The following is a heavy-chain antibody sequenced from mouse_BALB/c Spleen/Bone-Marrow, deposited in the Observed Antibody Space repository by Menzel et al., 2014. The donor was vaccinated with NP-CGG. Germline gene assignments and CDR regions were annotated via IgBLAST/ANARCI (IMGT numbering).Heavy chain of an antibody. V-gene: IGHV1-84*02. CDR2: IYPGSGTT. CDR1: GYTFNDYY. Sequence: VQLQQSGPELVKPGASVKISCKASGYTFNDYYINWVKQKPGQGLEWIGWIYPGSGTTKYNENFKGKATLTVDTSSSTAYIQLSSLTSEDTAVHFCARDYGYVDAMNYWGQGTSVTVSS. D-gene: IGHD1-2*01. CDR3: ARDYGYVDAMNY. J-gene: IGHJ4*01.